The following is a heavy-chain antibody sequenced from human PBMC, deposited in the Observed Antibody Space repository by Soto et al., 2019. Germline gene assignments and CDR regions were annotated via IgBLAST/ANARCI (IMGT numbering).Heavy chain of an antibody. Sequence: SETLSLTCTVSGGSISSGDYYWIWIRQPPGKGLEWIGYIYYSGSTYYNPSLKSRVTISVDTSKNQFSLKLSSVTAADTAVYYCARADGFRGDYGSKWYWGQGTLVTVS. CDR2: IYYSGST. CDR3: ARADGFRGDYGSKWY. V-gene: IGHV4-30-4*01. J-gene: IGHJ4*02. CDR1: GGSISSGDYY. D-gene: IGHD4-17*01.